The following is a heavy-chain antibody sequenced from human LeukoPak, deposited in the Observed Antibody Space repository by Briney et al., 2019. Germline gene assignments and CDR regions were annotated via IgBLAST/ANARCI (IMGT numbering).Heavy chain of an antibody. V-gene: IGHV4-61*05. J-gene: IGHJ5*02. CDR3: ARVSTSWSFWFDP. CDR2: IYYSGST. D-gene: IGHD6-6*01. CDR1: GGSISTSNYY. Sequence: SETLSLTCTVSGGSISTSNYYWGWIRQPPGKGLEWIGYIYYSGSTYYNPSLKSRLTMSVDTSKNQFSLKLSSVTAADTAVYYCARVSTSWSFWFDPWGQGTLVTVSS.